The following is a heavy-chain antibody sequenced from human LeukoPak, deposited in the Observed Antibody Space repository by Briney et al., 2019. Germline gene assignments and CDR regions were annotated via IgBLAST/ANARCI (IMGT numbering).Heavy chain of an antibody. CDR2: IYTRGST. CDR3: ATDGMVRGPDAWFDS. D-gene: IGHD3-10*01. J-gene: IGHJ5*01. CDR1: GGSISSGRYY. Sequence: SQTLSLTCNVSGGSISSGRYYWSWIRQPAGKGLEWIGRIYTRGSTNYNPSLKSRVTMSVDTSKNQFSLKLSSVTAADTAVYYCATDGMVRGPDAWFDSWGQGTLVTVSS. V-gene: IGHV4-61*02.